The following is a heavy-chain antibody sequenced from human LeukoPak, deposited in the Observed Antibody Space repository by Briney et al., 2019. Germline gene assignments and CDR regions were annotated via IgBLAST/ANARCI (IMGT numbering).Heavy chain of an antibody. CDR2: IYHSGST. CDR3: ARTFWGGYYAPEFDY. CDR1: GYSISSGYY. D-gene: IGHD3-3*01. Sequence: SETLSLTCAVSGYSISSGYYWGWIRQPPGKGLEWIVSIYHSGSTYYNPSLKSRVTISVDTSKNQFSLKLSSVTAADTAVYYCARTFWGGYYAPEFDYWGQGTLVTVSS. V-gene: IGHV4-38-2*01. J-gene: IGHJ4*02.